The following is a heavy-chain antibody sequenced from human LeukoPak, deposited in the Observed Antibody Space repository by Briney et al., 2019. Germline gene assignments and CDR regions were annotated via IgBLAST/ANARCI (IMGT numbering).Heavy chain of an antibody. J-gene: IGHJ6*03. CDR2: IYTSGST. CDR3: ARDRRYSGGSCHLYYMDF. V-gene: IGHV4-4*07. Sequence: SETLSLTCTVSGGSISSYYWSWIRQPAGKGLEWIGRIYTSGSTNYNPSLKSRVTMSVDTSKNQFSLKLSSVTAEDTAVYYCARDRRYSGGSCHLYYMDFWGKGTTVTVSS. D-gene: IGHD2-15*01. CDR1: GGSISSYY.